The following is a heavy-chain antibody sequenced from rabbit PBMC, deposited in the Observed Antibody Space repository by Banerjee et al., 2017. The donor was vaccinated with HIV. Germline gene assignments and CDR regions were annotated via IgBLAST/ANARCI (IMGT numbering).Heavy chain of an antibody. J-gene: IGHJ4*01. CDR2: IYTGSSGST. V-gene: IGHV1S45*01. D-gene: IGHD6-1*01. CDR1: GFSFSSSYW. Sequence: QEQVEESGGDLVKPEGSLTLTCTASGFSFSSSYWICWVRQAPGKGLEWIACIYTGSSGSTYYASWAKGRFTISKTSSTTVTLQMTSLTAADTATYFCARKEGYDGNGGYGYALYYFDLWGQGTLVTVS. CDR3: ARKEGYDGNGGYGYALYYFDL.